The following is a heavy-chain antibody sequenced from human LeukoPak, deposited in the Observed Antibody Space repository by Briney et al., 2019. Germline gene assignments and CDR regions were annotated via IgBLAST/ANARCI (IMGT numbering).Heavy chain of an antibody. J-gene: IGHJ4*02. CDR3: ARDGWGTSDY. V-gene: IGHV3-7*01. D-gene: IGHD2-8*02. Sequence: GGSLRLSCAASGFTFSNYWMNWVRQAPGKGLEWVANIKQDGSETYYVDSVKGRFTISRDNAKNSLYLQMNSLRAEDTAVYYCARDGWGTSDYWGQGTPVTVSS. CDR2: IKQDGSET. CDR1: GFTFSNYW.